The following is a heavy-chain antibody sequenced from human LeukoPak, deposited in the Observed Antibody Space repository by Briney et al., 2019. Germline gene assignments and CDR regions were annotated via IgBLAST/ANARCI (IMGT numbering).Heavy chain of an antibody. CDR1: GFTFSSYW. V-gene: IGHV3-7*01. CDR2: IKKDGSEK. Sequence: GGSLRLSCAASGFTFSSYWMSWVRQAPGKGLEWVANIKKDGSEKYYVDSVKGRFTISRDNAKNSLYLQMNSLRAEDTAVYYCARDLYRIVVVPHYFDYWGQGTLVTVST. D-gene: IGHD3-22*01. CDR3: ARDLYRIVVVPHYFDY. J-gene: IGHJ4*02.